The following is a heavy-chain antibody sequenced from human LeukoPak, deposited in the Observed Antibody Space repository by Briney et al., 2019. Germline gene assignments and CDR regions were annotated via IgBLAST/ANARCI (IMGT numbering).Heavy chain of an antibody. J-gene: IGHJ3*02. CDR1: GGSISSSSYY. CDR2: IYYSGST. V-gene: IGHV4-39*01. CDR3: ARHSAKQWLVRGAFDI. Sequence: KSTETLSLTCTVSGGSISSSSYYWGWIRQPPGKGLEWIGSIYYSGSTYYNPSLKSRVTISVDTSKNQFSLKLSSVTAADTAVYYCARHSAKQWLVRGAFDIWGQGTMVTVSS. D-gene: IGHD6-19*01.